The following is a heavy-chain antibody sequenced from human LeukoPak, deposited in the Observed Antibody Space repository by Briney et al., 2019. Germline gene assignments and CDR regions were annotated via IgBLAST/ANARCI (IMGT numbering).Heavy chain of an antibody. D-gene: IGHD3-3*01. J-gene: IGHJ4*02. CDR1: GGSFDGYY. V-gene: IGHV4-34*01. CDR2: INHSGST. Sequence: SETLSLTCAVYGGSFDGYYWSWIRQPPGKGLEWIGEINHSGSTNYNPSLKSRVTISVDTSKNQFSLKLSSVTAADTAVYYCARGLYDFWSGYYTGLDYWGQGTLVTVSS. CDR3: ARGLYDFWSGYYTGLDY.